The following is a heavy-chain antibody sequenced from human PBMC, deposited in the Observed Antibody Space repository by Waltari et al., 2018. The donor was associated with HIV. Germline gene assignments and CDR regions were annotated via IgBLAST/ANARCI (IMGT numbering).Heavy chain of an antibody. V-gene: IGHV3-21*01. CDR2: ISSSSSYI. D-gene: IGHD1-1*01. Sequence: EVQLVESGGGLVKPGGSLRLSCAASGFTFSRYSMNWVRQAPGKGLEWVSSISSSSSYIYYADSVKGRFTISRDNAKNSLYLQMNSLRAEDTAVYYCARDKAHIGGKHDYWGQGTLVTVSS. CDR3: ARDKAHIGGKHDY. J-gene: IGHJ4*02. CDR1: GFTFSRYS.